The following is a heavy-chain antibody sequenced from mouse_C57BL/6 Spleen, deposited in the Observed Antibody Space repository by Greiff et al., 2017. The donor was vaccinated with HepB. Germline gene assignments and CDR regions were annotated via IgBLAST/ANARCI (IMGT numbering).Heavy chain of an antibody. Sequence: EVMLVESGAELVKPGASVKLSCTASGFHIKDYYMHWVKQRTEKGLEWIGRIDTEDGETTYAPKFQGKATITADTASNTASQQLSSLTSEDTAFYYCATPIGYYAGFAYWGQGTLVTVSA. CDR3: ATPIGYYAGFAY. CDR2: IDTEDGET. CDR1: GFHIKDYY. J-gene: IGHJ3*01. D-gene: IGHD2-3*01. V-gene: IGHV14-2*01.